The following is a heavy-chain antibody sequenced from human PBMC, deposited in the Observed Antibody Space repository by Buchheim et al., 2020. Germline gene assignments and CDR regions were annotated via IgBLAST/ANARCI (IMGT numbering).Heavy chain of an antibody. J-gene: IGHJ6*02. Sequence: EVQLLESGGGLVQPGGSLRLSCAASGFTFSSYAMSWVRQAPGKGLEWVSAISGSGGSTYYADSVKGRFTISRDNYKNTLYLQMNSLRAEDTAVYYCASLGTGTTYYYYGMDVWGQGTT. V-gene: IGHV3-23*01. CDR1: GFTFSSYA. D-gene: IGHD1-7*01. CDR3: ASLGTGTTYYYYGMDV. CDR2: ISGSGGST.